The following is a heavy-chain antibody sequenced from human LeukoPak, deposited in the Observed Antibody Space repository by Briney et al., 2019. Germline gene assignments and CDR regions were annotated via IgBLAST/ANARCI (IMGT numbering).Heavy chain of an antibody. CDR2: ISKTDSST. J-gene: IGHJ4*02. V-gene: IGHV3-11*04. D-gene: IGHD3-16*01. CDR1: GFTFSDYY. Sequence: AGGSLRLSCTASGFTFSDYYMSWIRQAPGKGLEWVSYISKTDSSTNYADSVRGRFTISRDDAKSSLYLQMNSRRAEDTAVYYCARVMRRYATDYWGQGTLVTVSS. CDR3: ARVMRRYATDY.